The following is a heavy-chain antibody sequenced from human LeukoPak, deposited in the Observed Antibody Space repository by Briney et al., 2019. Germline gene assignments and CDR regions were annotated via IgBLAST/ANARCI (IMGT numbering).Heavy chain of an antibody. CDR2: MWYDGSSK. D-gene: IGHD4-17*01. CDR1: GFTFSSYG. J-gene: IGHJ4*02. CDR3: ARAPYYGDYGDW. V-gene: IGHV3-33*08. Sequence: GRSLRLSCAASGFTFSSYGMHWVRQAPGKGLEWVALMWYDGSSKYYADSVKGRFTVSRDNSNNTLYLHMNSLRAEDTAVYYCARAPYYGDYGDWWGQGALVTVSS.